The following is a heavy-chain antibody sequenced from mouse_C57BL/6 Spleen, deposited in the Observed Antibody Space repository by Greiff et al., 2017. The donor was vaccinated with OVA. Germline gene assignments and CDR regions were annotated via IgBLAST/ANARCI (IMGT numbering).Heavy chain of an antibody. CDR1: GFTFSDAW. D-gene: IGHD1-1*01. J-gene: IGHJ2*01. CDR2: IRNKANNHAT. Sequence: EVQGVESGGGLVQPGGSMKLSCAASGFTFSDAWMDWVRQSPEKGLEWVAEIRNKANNHATYYAESVKGRFTISRDDSKSSVYLQMNSLRAEDTGIYYCMGFYYYGSYYFDYWGQGTTLTVSS. CDR3: MGFYYYGSYYFDY. V-gene: IGHV6-6*01.